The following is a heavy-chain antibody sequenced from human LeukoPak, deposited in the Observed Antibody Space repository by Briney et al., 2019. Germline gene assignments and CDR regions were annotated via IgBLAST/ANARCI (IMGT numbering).Heavy chain of an antibody. CDR1: GFTFSSYA. D-gene: IGHD1-26*01. V-gene: IGHV3-23*01. J-gene: IGHJ4*02. Sequence: GGSLRLSCAASGFTFSSYATSWVRQAPGKGLEWVSAISGSGGSTYYADSVKGRFTVSRDNAKNTLYLQMNSLRAEDTAVYYCARGSGSFFDYWGQGTLVTVSS. CDR2: ISGSGGST. CDR3: ARGSGSFFDY.